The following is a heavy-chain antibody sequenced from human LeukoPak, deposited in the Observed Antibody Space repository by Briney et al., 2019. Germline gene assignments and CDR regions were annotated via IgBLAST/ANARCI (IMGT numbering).Heavy chain of an antibody. D-gene: IGHD3-10*01. CDR2: ISYDGSNK. CDR1: GFTFSSYG. J-gene: IGHJ4*02. CDR3: AKVRMVSDEYYFDY. Sequence: GGSLRLSCAASGFTFSSYGMHWVRQAPDKGLEWVAVISYDGSNKYYADSVEGRFTISRDNSKNTLYLQMNSLRADGTAVYYCAKVRMVSDEYYFDYWGQGTLVTVSS. V-gene: IGHV3-30*18.